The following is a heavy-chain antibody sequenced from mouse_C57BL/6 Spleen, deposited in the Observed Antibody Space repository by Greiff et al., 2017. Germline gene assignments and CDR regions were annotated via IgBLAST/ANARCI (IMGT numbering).Heavy chain of an antibody. CDR3: ARSESSVSFDY. CDR1: GYAFSSSW. CDR2: IYPGDGDT. J-gene: IGHJ2*01. V-gene: IGHV1-82*01. D-gene: IGHD3-2*02. Sequence: VQLQQSGPELVKPGASVKISCKASGYAFSSSWMNWVKQRPGKGLEWIGRIYPGDGDTNYNGKFKGKATLTADKSSSTAYMQLSSLTSEDSAVYFCARSESSVSFDYWGQGTTLTVSS.